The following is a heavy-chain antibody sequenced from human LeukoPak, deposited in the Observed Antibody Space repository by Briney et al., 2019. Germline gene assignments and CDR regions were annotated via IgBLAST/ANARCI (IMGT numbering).Heavy chain of an antibody. CDR3: ARHAEGTAGTYDY. CDR1: GFTLSSYG. J-gene: IGHJ4*02. Sequence: GGSLRLSCAASGFTLSSYGMHWVRQAPGKGLEWVAVIWYDGSNKYYADSVKGRFTISRDNSKNTLYLQMNSLRAEDTAVYYCARHAEGTAGTYDYWGQGTLVTVSS. D-gene: IGHD6-13*01. V-gene: IGHV3-33*01. CDR2: IWYDGSNK.